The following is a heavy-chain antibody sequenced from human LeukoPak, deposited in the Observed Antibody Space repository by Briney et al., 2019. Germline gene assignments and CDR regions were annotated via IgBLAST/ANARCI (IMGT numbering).Heavy chain of an antibody. Sequence: PETLSLTCTVSVGSISGHYCTWIRQPPGKGLEWIGQIHYSGRPDYNPSLKSRVTISVDTSKNQLSLKVTSVTGADTAVYYCARFGVDYDMDVWGQGTAVTVSS. V-gene: IGHV4-59*11. CDR1: VGSISGHY. J-gene: IGHJ6*02. CDR2: IHYSGRP. D-gene: IGHD3-16*01. CDR3: ARFGVDYDMDV.